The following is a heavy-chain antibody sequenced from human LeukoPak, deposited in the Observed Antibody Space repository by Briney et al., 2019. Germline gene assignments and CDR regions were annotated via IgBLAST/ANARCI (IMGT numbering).Heavy chain of an antibody. Sequence: PSETLSLACAVYGGSFSGYYWSWIRQPPGKGLEWIGYIYYSGSTNYNPSLKSRVTISVDTSKNQFSLKLSSVTAADTAVYYCARDTRYGMDVWGQGTTVTVSS. CDR1: GGSFSGYY. V-gene: IGHV4-59*01. CDR3: ARDTRYGMDV. J-gene: IGHJ6*02. CDR2: IYYSGST. D-gene: IGHD3-3*01.